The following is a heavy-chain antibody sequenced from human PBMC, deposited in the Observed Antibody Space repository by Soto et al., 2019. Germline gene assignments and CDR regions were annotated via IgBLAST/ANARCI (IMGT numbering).Heavy chain of an antibody. J-gene: IGHJ3*02. D-gene: IGHD3-16*02. CDR1: GGSISGYY. Sequence: SETLSLTCTVSGGSISGYYWNWIRQPPGKGLEWIGFIFYSGNTTYNPSLKSRVTISVDTSKNQFSLKLSSVTAADTAVYYCAGGILYGGVIVIIPGAFDIWGQGTTVTVSS. CDR2: IFYSGNT. V-gene: IGHV4-59*01. CDR3: AGGILYGGVIVIIPGAFDI.